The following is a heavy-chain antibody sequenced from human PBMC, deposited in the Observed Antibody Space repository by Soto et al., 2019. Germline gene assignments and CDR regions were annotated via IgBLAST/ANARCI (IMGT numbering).Heavy chain of an antibody. D-gene: IGHD5-12*01. CDR3: ARHHGPTTSENWFDP. CDR1: GYTFFTYD. CDR2: ISTYRGDT. V-gene: IGHV1-18*01. Sequence: QVHLVQSGVEVKTPGASVKVSCQASGYTFFTYDISWVRQAPGQGLEWMGWISTYRGDTKYAQKFQGIVTMTPDTSTTAAYLELRSLRSDDTAGYYCARHHGPTTSENWFDPWGQGTLVTVSS. J-gene: IGHJ5*02.